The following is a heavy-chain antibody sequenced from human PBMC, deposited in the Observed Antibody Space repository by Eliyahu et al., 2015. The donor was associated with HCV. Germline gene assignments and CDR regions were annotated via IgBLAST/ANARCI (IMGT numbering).Heavy chain of an antibody. CDR3: AKYRERFYSASGSYDT. V-gene: IGHV3-23*01. CDR1: GFNFSSYA. CDR2: ITGGGHTT. D-gene: IGHD3-10*01. Sequence: EMQLLESGGGLVQPGGSLRLSCAGSGFNFSSYAMDWVRQAPGRGLEWVSTITGGGHTTQYADSVKGRFTISRDNSKNNLYLQMNTLRAEDTAVYYCAKYRERFYSASGSYDTWGQGTLVTVSS. J-gene: IGHJ4*02.